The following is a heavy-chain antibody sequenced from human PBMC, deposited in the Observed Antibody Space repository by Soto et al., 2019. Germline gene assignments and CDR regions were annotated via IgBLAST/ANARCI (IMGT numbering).Heavy chain of an antibody. V-gene: IGHV3-30*18. J-gene: IGHJ4*02. Sequence: PGGSLRLSCAASGFTFNNNGMHWVRQAPGKGLEWMAIISYDESNKYYADSVKDRFTISRDNSKNTLYLQMNSLRAEDTAFYYCAKGGAGAYYYDSSGYHIDYWGQGT. CDR3: AKGGAGAYYYDSSGYHIDY. D-gene: IGHD3-22*01. CDR1: GFTFNNNG. CDR2: ISYDESNK.